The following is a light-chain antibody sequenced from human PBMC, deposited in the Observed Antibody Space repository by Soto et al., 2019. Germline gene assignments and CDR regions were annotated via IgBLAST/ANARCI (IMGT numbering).Light chain of an antibody. CDR2: DAS. Sequence: DIQMTQYPSSLSASVGDRVTITCRASQSISSHLNWYQQKPGKAPKLLIYDASSFQSGVPPRFSGSGSGTEFTLTISSLQPEDFATYYFQQGYSTILSFGGGTKVEIK. CDR3: QQGYSTILS. J-gene: IGKJ4*01. CDR1: QSISSH. V-gene: IGKV1-39*01.